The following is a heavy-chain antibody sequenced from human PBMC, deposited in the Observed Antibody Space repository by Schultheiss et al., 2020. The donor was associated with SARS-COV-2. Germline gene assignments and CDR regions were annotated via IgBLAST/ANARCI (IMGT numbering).Heavy chain of an antibody. D-gene: IGHD3-22*01. CDR2: ISSSSSYI. Sequence: GGSLRLSCAASGFTFSSYAMSWVRQAPGKGLEWVSSISSSSSYIYYADSVKGRFTISRDNAKNSLYLQMNSLRAEDTAMYYCVRGPSSAYYYGDYWGQGTLVTVSS. CDR3: VRGPSSAYYYGDY. J-gene: IGHJ4*02. CDR1: GFTFSSYA. V-gene: IGHV3-21*01.